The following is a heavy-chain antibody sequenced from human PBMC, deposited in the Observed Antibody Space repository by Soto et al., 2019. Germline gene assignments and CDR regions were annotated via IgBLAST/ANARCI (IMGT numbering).Heavy chain of an antibody. D-gene: IGHD4-17*01. CDR1: GGSITSADYY. V-gene: IGHV4-61*08. J-gene: IGHJ4*02. CDR3: ARLREMTALTPPDC. CDR2: IYSSGST. Sequence: SETLSLTCTVSGGSITSADYYWSWIRQPPGKGLEWIGYIYSSGSTNYNPSLKSRVTISVDTSKNQFSLKLSSVTAADTAVYYCARLREMTALTPPDCWGQGTLVTVSS.